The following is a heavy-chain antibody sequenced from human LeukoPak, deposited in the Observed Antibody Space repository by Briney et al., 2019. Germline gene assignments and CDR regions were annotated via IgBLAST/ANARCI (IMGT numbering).Heavy chain of an antibody. D-gene: IGHD3-10*01. V-gene: IGHV3-53*01. Sequence: GGSLRRSCAASGFTVSGNYMIWVRQTPGKRLEWVSLIYSGGNTYYTDSVKGRFTISRDNSENTLYLQMNSLRTEDTAVYYCARVADYYVSGHFDYWGQGTLVTVSS. CDR1: GFTVSGNY. CDR2: IYSGGNT. J-gene: IGHJ4*02. CDR3: ARVADYYVSGHFDY.